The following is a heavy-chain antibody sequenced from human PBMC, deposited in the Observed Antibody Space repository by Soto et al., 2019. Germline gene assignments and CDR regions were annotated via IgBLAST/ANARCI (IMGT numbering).Heavy chain of an antibody. Sequence: EVQLAESGGGWVQPGGSLRLSCVASGFTFSRHYMTWVRQAPGKGLESVAKIKPDGSESYYVDSVRGRFTFSRDNAKNSLSLQMTSLRDEDTAVYYCAIEEWWRVEFWGQGTLVTVSS. CDR3: AIEEWWRVEF. CDR1: GFTFSRHY. CDR2: IKPDGSES. D-gene: IGHD2-15*01. V-gene: IGHV3-7*01. J-gene: IGHJ4*02.